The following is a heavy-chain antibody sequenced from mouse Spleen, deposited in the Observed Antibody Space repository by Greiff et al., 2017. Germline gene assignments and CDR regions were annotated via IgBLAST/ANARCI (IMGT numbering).Heavy chain of an antibody. Sequence: QVQLQQSGAELVKPGASVKLSCKASGYTFTSYWMHWVKLRPGQGFEWIGEINPSNGGTNYNEKFKSKATLTVDKPSSTAYMQLSSLTSEDSAVYYCAREGNWDYFDYWGQGTTLTVSS. D-gene: IGHD4-1*01. V-gene: IGHV1-53*01. J-gene: IGHJ2*01. CDR3: AREGNWDYFDY. CDR1: GYTFTSYW. CDR2: INPSNGGT.